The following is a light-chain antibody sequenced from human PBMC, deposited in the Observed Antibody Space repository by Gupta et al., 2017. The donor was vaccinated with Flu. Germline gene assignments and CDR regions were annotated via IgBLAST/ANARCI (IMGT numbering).Light chain of an antibody. CDR3: GTWDNSRSAVV. CDR1: SPNIGINY. J-gene: IGLJ3*02. CDR2: DNH. V-gene: IGLV1-51*01. Sequence: QSVLTQPPSVSAAPGQKVTISCSGSSPNIGINYVSWYQHLPGTAPKLLIFDNHKRPSGIPDRFSGSKSGTSATLGITGLQTGDEADYYCGTWDNSRSAVVFGGGTKVTVL.